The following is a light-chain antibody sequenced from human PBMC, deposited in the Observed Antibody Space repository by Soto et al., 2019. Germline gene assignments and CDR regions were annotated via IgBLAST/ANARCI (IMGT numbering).Light chain of an antibody. Sequence: QSALTQPASVSGSPGQSISISCTGTSSDVGSFNLVSWYQQYPGKAPKLMIYEGTKRPSGVSNRFSGSKSANTASLTISGLQAEDEADYYCCSYAGSSVWVFGGGTKVTVL. CDR3: CSYAGSSVWV. J-gene: IGLJ3*02. CDR2: EGT. CDR1: SSDVGSFNL. V-gene: IGLV2-23*01.